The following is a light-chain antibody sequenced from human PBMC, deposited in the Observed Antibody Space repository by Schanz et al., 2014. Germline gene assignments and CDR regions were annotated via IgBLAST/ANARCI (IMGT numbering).Light chain of an antibody. V-gene: IGKV3-20*01. CDR3: QQYGSSPPMT. J-gene: IGKJ1*01. Sequence: EIVMTQSPATLSVSPGERATLSCRASQSVSDNLAWYQQKPGQAPRLVIYGASRKATGIPDRFSGSGSGTEFTLTISRLEPEDFAVYYCQQYGSSPPMTFGQGTKVEIK. CDR2: GAS. CDR1: QSVSDN.